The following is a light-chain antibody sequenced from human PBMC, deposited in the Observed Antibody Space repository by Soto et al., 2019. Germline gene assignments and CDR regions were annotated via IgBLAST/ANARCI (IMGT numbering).Light chain of an antibody. CDR1: GSNIGNNT. Sequence: QAVVTQPPSASGTPGQRVTLSCSGSGSNIGNNTVNWYQQLPGTAPKLLIYTNNQRPSGVSNRFSGSKSGNTASLTISGLQAEDEAHYYCSSYASSSSPYVVFGGGTQLTVL. V-gene: IGLV1-44*01. CDR3: SSYASSSSPYVV. CDR2: TNN. J-gene: IGLJ2*01.